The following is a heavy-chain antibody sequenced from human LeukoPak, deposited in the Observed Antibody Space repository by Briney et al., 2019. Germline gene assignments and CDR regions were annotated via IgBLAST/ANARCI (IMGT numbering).Heavy chain of an antibody. CDR3: AKPFYGGNQPFDY. CDR1: GFTFSSYA. V-gene: IGHV3-30-3*02. CDR2: ISYDGSNK. Sequence: GRSLRLSCAASGFTFSSYAMHWVRQAPGKGLEWVAVISYDGSNKYYADSVKGRFTISRDNSKNTLYLQMNSLRAEDTAVYYCAKPFYGGNQPFDYWGQGTLVTVSS. D-gene: IGHD4-23*01. J-gene: IGHJ4*02.